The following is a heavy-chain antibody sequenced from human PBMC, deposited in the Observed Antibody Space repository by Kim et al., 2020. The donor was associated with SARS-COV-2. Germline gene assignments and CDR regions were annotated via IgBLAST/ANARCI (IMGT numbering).Heavy chain of an antibody. V-gene: IGHV1-69*13. J-gene: IGHJ6*02. D-gene: IGHD3-22*01. CDR2: IIPIFGTA. CDR1: GGTFSSYA. CDR3: ARDGGASGYYDSSGYRPTYYYYYGMDV. Sequence: SVKVSCKASGGTFSSYAISWVRQAPGQGLEWMGGIIPIFGTANYAQKFQGRVTITADESTSTAYMELSSLRSEDTAVYYCARDGGASGYYDSSGYRPTYYYYYGMDVWGQGTTVTVSS.